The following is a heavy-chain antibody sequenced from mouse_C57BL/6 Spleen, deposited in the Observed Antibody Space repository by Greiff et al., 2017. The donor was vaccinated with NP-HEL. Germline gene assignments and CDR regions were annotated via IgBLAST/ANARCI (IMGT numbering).Heavy chain of an antibody. CDR1: GYSFTGYY. CDR3: ARHQAAQAMFAY. Sequence: VHVKQSGPELVKPGASVKISCKASGYSFTGYYMNWVKQSPEKSLEWIGEINPSTGGTTYNQKFKAKATLTVDKSSSTAYMQLKSLTSEDSAVYYCARHQAAQAMFAYWGQGTLVTVSA. J-gene: IGHJ3*01. V-gene: IGHV1-42*01. CDR2: INPSTGGT. D-gene: IGHD3-2*02.